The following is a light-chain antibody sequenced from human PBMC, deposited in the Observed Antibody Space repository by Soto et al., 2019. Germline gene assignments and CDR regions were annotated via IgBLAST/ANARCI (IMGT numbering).Light chain of an antibody. J-gene: IGLJ1*01. CDR2: EDS. Sequence: QSALTQPPSASGSPGQSVTISCTGTSSDVGGYNFVSWYQQHPGKAPKLIIYEDSKRPSGVSNRFSGSKSGNTASLTMSGLQAEDEADYYCRSYAGSRTYVFGTGTKLTVL. CDR3: RSYAGSRTYV. V-gene: IGLV2-23*01. CDR1: SSDVGGYNF.